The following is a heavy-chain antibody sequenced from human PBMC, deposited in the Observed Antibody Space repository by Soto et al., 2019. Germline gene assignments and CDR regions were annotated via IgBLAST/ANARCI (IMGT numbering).Heavy chain of an antibody. J-gene: IGHJ4*02. D-gene: IGHD5-12*01. Sequence: SLRLSCAASGFTFNSYDMNWVRQAPGKGLEWVSSLNSHDGLTHYADSVKGRFAISGDNARNSLYLQMNSLRVEDTAVYYCTRGGYNEGEFDYWGQGNLVTVSS. CDR1: GFTFNSYD. CDR2: LNSHDGLT. CDR3: TRGGYNEGEFDY. V-gene: IGHV3-21*01.